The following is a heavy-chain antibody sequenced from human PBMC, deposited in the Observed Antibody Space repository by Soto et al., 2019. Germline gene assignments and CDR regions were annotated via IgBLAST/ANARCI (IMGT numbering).Heavy chain of an antibody. CDR2: IIPILGIA. Sequence: QVQLVQSGAEVKKPGSSVKVSCKASGGTFSSYTISWVRQAPGQGLEWMGRIIPILGIANYAQKFQGRVTITADKSTSTAYMELSSLRSEDTAVYYCARDRRGYDALYGMDVWGQGTTVTVSS. CDR1: GGTFSSYT. V-gene: IGHV1-69*08. D-gene: IGHD5-12*01. J-gene: IGHJ6*02. CDR3: ARDRRGYDALYGMDV.